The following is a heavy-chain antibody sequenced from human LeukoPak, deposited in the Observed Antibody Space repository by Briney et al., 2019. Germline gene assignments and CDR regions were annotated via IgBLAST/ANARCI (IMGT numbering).Heavy chain of an antibody. J-gene: IGHJ6*03. CDR1: GFSFSIYA. CDR3: AKDYYGSGTYLYSYSYMDV. CDR2: ISGSGYST. Sequence: AGGSLRLSCAASGFSFSIYAMSWVRQAPGKGLEWVSGISGSGYSTNYADSVKGRITISRDNSKDTLYLQMNSLRAEDTAVYYCAKDYYGSGTYLYSYSYMDVWGKGTTVTVSS. D-gene: IGHD3-10*01. V-gene: IGHV3-23*01.